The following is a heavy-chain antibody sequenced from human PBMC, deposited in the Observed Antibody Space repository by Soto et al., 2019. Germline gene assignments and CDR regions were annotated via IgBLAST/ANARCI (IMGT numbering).Heavy chain of an antibody. CDR2: IWYDGSNE. CDR1: GFTFSNYG. D-gene: IGHD6-25*01. CDR3: ARGLHGFRGHYYYAMDV. J-gene: IGHJ6*02. V-gene: IGHV3-33*01. Sequence: GGSLRLSCAASGFTFSNYGMYWVRKAPGKGLEWVAVIWYDGSNEYYTDSVKGRFTISRDDSRNTLYLQMNSLRAEDTVVYYCARGLHGFRGHYYYAMDVWGQGTTVTVSS.